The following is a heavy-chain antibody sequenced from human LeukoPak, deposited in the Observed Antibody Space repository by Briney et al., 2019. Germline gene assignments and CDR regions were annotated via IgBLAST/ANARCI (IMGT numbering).Heavy chain of an antibody. CDR1: SGSISSSRYY. J-gene: IGHJ5*02. D-gene: IGHD4-11*01. V-gene: IGHV4-39*01. CDR2: IFYSGST. Sequence: SETLSLTCTVSSGSISSSRYYWGWIRLPPGKGLEWIGSIFYSGSTYYNPSLKSRVTMAVDASNNQFSLKLSSVTAADTAVYYCARYNNYFDPWGQGALVTVSS. CDR3: ARYNNYFDP.